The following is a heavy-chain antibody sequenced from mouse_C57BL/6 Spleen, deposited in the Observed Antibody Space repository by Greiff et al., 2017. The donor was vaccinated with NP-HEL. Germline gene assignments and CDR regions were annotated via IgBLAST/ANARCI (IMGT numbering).Heavy chain of an antibody. CDR1: GYTFTDYY. Sequence: QVQLQQSGAELVRPGASVKLSCKASGYTFTDYYINWVKQRLGQGLEWIARIYPGSGNTYYNEKFKGKATLTAEKSSSTAYMQLSSLTSEDSAVYFCARTLGREYLDYWGQGTTLTVSS. CDR2: IYPGSGNT. CDR3: ARTLGREYLDY. D-gene: IGHD4-1*01. V-gene: IGHV1-76*01. J-gene: IGHJ2*01.